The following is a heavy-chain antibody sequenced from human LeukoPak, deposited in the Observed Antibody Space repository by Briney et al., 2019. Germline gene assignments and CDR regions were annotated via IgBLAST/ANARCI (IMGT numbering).Heavy chain of an antibody. CDR2: TYYRSKWYN. Sequence: SQTLSLTCAISGDNVSINSAAWHWISQAPSGGLEWLGRTYYRSKWYNDYAVSVKIRITVNPDTSMNHFSLQLNSVTPQDTAVYYCARDRFTGYSSSWYGGFDYWGQGTLVTVSS. J-gene: IGHJ4*02. V-gene: IGHV6-1*01. CDR3: ARDRFTGYSSSWYGGFDY. CDR1: GDNVSINSAA. D-gene: IGHD6-13*01.